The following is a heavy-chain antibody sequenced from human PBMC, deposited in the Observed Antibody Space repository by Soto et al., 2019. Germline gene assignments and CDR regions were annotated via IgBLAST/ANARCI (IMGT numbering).Heavy chain of an antibody. Sequence: ESGPTLVNPTQTLTLTCTFSGFSLSTSGVGVGWIRQPPGKALEWLALIYWNDDKRYSPSLKSRLTITKDTSKNQVVLTMTNMDPVDTATYYCAHRRIQQQLSPFDYWGQGTLVTVSS. CDR3: AHRRIQQQLSPFDY. V-gene: IGHV2-5*01. D-gene: IGHD6-13*01. CDR1: GFSLSTSGVG. CDR2: IYWNDDK. J-gene: IGHJ4*02.